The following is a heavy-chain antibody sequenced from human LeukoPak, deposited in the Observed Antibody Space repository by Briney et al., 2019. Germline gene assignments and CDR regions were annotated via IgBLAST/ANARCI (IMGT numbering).Heavy chain of an antibody. CDR1: GYNFIDHY. CDR2: INSNSGGT. CDR3: ANQEWLRFNLNACDI. V-gene: IGHV1-2*02. J-gene: IGHJ3*02. Sequence: ASVKVSCKASGYNFIDHYMHWVRQAPGQGREWMGWINSNSGGTNYTQKLQGRVTMTRDMSTRTLYMELSNLRFEDTAVYCCANQEWLRFNLNACDIWGQGTMVTVSS. D-gene: IGHD5-12*01.